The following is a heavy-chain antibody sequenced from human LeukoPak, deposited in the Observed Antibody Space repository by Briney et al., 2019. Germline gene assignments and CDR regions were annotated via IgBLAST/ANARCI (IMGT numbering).Heavy chain of an antibody. D-gene: IGHD2-2*01. CDR3: ARGRGYCSSTSCYLEAFDY. V-gene: IGHV4-34*01. Sequence: SETLSLTCAVSGGSFSGYYWSWIRQPPGKGLEWIWEINHSGRTNYNPSLKSRVTISVDTSKNQSSLKLSSVTAADTAVYYCARGRGYCSSTSCYLEAFDYWGQGTLVTVSS. J-gene: IGHJ4*02. CDR1: GGSFSGYY. CDR2: INHSGRT.